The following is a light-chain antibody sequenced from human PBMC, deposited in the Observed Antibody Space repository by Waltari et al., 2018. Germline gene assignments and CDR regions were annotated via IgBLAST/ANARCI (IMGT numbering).Light chain of an antibody. CDR2: GAS. CDR3: LQYNNWPYT. Sequence: EIEMTQSPASLSVSPGETAILTCRASQNIVTSLRWFQLRPGRAPRHLIYGASTRATGIPARFSASGSGTEFSLTISSLQSDDFAVYYCLQYNNWPYTFGQGTRLEIK. V-gene: IGKV3-15*01. J-gene: IGKJ2*01. CDR1: QNIVTS.